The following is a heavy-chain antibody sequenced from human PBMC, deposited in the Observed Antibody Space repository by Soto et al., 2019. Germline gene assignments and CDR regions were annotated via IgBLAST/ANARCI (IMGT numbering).Heavy chain of an antibody. CDR2: IYYTGSA. CDR3: ARPRSSGYAGEFDY. J-gene: IGHJ4*02. Sequence: PSETLSLTCAVYGESFSGYIWTWIRQTPGKGLEWIGFIYYTGSANYNPPLKSRVTISVDTSHNQFSLMLTSVTAADTAVYYCARPRSSGYAGEFDYWGQGILVTVSS. CDR1: GESFSGYI. V-gene: IGHV4-59*01. D-gene: IGHD3-22*01.